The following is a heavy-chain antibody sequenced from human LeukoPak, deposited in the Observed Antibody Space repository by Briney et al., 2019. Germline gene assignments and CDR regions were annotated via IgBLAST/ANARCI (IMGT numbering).Heavy chain of an antibody. D-gene: IGHD6-13*01. CDR3: GRGGPTRQLVQVTDY. Sequence: SETLSLTCTVSGGSISSYYWSWIRQPPGKGLEWIGYIYYSGSTNYNPSLKSRVTISVDTSKNQFSLKLSSVTAADTAVYYCGRGGPTRQLVQVTDYWGQGTLVTVSS. CDR2: IYYSGST. V-gene: IGHV4-59*01. J-gene: IGHJ4*02. CDR1: GGSISSYY.